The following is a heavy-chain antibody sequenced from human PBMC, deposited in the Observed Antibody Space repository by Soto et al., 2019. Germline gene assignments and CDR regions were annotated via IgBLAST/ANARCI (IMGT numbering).Heavy chain of an antibody. D-gene: IGHD2-15*01. Sequence: ASVKVSCKASGYTFTSYGISWVRQAPGQGLEWLGWISAYIGNTNYAQKLQGRVTITADESTTTAYMELSSLRSDDTAVYYCAKDGGREGYFGNWFDPWGQGTLVTVSS. CDR2: ISAYIGNT. V-gene: IGHV1-18*01. J-gene: IGHJ5*02. CDR1: GYTFTSYG. CDR3: AKDGGREGYFGNWFDP.